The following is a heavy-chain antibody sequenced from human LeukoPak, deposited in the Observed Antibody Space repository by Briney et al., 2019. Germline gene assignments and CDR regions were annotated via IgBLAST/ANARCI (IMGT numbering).Heavy chain of an antibody. J-gene: IGHJ4*02. CDR3: ARGRFTGVAPYDY. CDR1: GGSISSYY. V-gene: IGHV4-59*01. CDR2: IYYSGTT. D-gene: IGHD2-21*01. Sequence: SETLSLTCTVSGGSISSYYWSWIRQPPGKGLEYIGYIYYSGTTNYNPSLKSRVTISVDTSKNQCSLRLSSVTAADTAVYYCARGRFTGVAPYDYWGQGTLVTVSS.